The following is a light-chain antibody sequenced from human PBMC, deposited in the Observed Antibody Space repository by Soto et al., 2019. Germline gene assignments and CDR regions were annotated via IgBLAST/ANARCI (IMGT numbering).Light chain of an antibody. CDR1: QSVSSSY. Sequence: EIVLTQSPGTLSLSPGEGATLSCRASQSVSSSYIAWYQQRPGQTPSLLIYGASTRATGLPDRFSGSGSGTHFTLTISRLVPGDFEVYYCQHFGGTTFTFGQGTRLEIK. CDR3: QHFGGTTFT. CDR2: GAS. J-gene: IGKJ5*01. V-gene: IGKV3-20*01.